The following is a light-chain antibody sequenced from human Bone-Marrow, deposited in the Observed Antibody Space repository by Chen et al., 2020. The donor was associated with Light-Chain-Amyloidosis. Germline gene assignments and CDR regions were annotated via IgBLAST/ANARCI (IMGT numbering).Light chain of an antibody. Sequence: EIVLTQSPGTLSLSPGERATLSCRASQPISSRYLAWYQQKPGQAPRLLVYGASSRATGVPDRVSGSGSGTDFSLTSSRLEPEDLAVYYCQQYGNSPWTFGQGTKVEIK. CDR2: GAS. CDR3: QQYGNSPWT. J-gene: IGKJ1*01. CDR1: QPISSRY. V-gene: IGKV3-20*01.